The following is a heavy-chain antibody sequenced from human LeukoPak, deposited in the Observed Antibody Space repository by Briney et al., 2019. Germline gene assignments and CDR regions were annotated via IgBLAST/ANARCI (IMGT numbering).Heavy chain of an antibody. CDR1: GFTFSSYA. CDR2: ISGSGGTT. CDR3: AKDHDYSSRPYYFDY. J-gene: IGHJ4*02. D-gene: IGHD6-19*01. V-gene: IGHV3-23*01. Sequence: PGGCLRLSCAASGFTFSSYAMTWVRPAPGKGLEWVSGISGSGGTTYYADSVKGRFTISRDNSKNTLYLQMNSLRAEDTALYYCAKDHDYSSRPYYFDYWGQGTLVTVSS.